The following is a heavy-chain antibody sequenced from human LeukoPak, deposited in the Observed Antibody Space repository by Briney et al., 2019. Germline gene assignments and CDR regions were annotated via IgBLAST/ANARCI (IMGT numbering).Heavy chain of an antibody. Sequence: GGSLRLSCAASRFTFSSYSMNWVRQAPGKGLEWVSYISSSSSTIYYADSVKGRFTISRDNAKNSLYLQMNSLRAEDTAVYYCARTYYYDSSGYPKYFRHWGQGTLVTVSS. D-gene: IGHD3-22*01. CDR2: ISSSSSTI. V-gene: IGHV3-48*01. J-gene: IGHJ1*01. CDR1: RFTFSSYS. CDR3: ARTYYYDSSGYPKYFRH.